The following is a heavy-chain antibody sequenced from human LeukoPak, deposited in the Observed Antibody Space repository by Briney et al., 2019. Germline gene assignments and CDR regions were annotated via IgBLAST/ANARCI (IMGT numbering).Heavy chain of an antibody. CDR3: ARVEYYYGSGSGYHYYYYMDV. V-gene: IGHV1-8*01. CDR2: MNPNSGNT. Sequence: ASVKVSCKASGYTFTSYDINWVRQATGQGLEWMGWMNPNSGNTGYAQKFQGRVTMTRNTSISTAYMELSSLRSEDTAVYYCARVEYYYGSGSGYHYYYYMDVWGKGTTVTVSS. J-gene: IGHJ6*03. D-gene: IGHD3-10*01. CDR1: GYTFTSYD.